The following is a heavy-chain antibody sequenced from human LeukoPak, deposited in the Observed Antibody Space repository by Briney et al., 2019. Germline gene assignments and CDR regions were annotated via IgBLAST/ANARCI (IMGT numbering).Heavy chain of an antibody. Sequence: GGSLRLSCAASGFIFSNYAIHWVRQAPGKGLEWVAVISYDGSNKYYADSVMGRFTISRDISKNTLYLQMNSLRAEDTAVYYCARGYCSSISCYVDYWGQGTLVTVSS. V-gene: IGHV3-30*04. D-gene: IGHD2-2*01. J-gene: IGHJ4*02. CDR2: ISYDGSNK. CDR3: ARGYCSSISCYVDY. CDR1: GFIFSNYA.